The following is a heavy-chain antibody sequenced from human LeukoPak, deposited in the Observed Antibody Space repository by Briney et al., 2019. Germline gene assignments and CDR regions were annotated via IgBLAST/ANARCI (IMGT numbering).Heavy chain of an antibody. D-gene: IGHD2-2*02. J-gene: IGHJ3*02. CDR1: GFTFSSYS. CDR3: AKDVKAAIAFAFDI. Sequence: PGGSLRLSCAASGFTFSSYSMNWVRQAPGKGLEWVSSISSSSGYIFYADSVKGRFTISRDNSKNTLYLQMNSLRAEDTAVYYCAKDVKAAIAFAFDIWGQGTMVTVSS. V-gene: IGHV3-21*04. CDR2: ISSSSGYI.